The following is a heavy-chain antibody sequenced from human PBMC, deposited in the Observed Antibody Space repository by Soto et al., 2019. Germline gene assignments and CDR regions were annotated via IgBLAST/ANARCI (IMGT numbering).Heavy chain of an antibody. CDR3: XXEXGRGAXXXNYMDV. CDR1: GFTVSSNY. D-gene: IGHD3-10*01. V-gene: IGHV3-66*01. J-gene: IGHJ6*03. Sequence: EVQLVXSGGGLVQPXGXLRLSCAASGFTVSSNYMSWVRQAPGKGLEWVSVIYSGGSTFYADSVKGRXXXXXXXXXXTXXXXXXXXXXXXXXXXXXXXEXGRGAXXXNYMDVWGKGTTXXVS. CDR2: IYSGGST.